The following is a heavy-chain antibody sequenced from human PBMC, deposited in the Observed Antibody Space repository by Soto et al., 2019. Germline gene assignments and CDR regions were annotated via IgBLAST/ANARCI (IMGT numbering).Heavy chain of an antibody. J-gene: IGHJ6*02. Sequence: QFQLVQSGAEVKKPGASLRVSCKASGYNFTRFGITWVRQAPGQGLEWMGWMGAHSGHRRQAPRFQGRLTMTTDASLSTAYIDLRSLRSDDTALYYCGREGQQRAQEEYYQFNGMDVWGQGTMVIVSS. D-gene: IGHD6-13*01. CDR2: MGAHSGHR. CDR1: GYNFTRFG. V-gene: IGHV1-18*01. CDR3: GREGQQRAQEEYYQFNGMDV.